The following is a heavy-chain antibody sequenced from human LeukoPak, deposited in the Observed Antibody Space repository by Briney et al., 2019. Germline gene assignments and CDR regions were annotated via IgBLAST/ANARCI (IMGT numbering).Heavy chain of an antibody. D-gene: IGHD3-16*01. CDR2: ISGRDGST. CDR1: GFTFSSYA. CDR3: AKSGGVRFDP. J-gene: IGHJ5*02. V-gene: IGHV3-23*01. Sequence: GGSLRLSCAASGFTFSSYAMSWVRQAPGKGLEWVSAISGRDGSTKYADSVKGRFTISRDTSKNTLYLQTNSLRADDTAVYYCAKSGGVRFDPWGQGTLVTVSS.